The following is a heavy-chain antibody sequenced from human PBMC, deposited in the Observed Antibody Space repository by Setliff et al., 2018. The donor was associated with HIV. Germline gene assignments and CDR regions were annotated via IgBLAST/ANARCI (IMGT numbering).Heavy chain of an antibody. Sequence: PSETLSLTCSVSGDSVTSGGFFWSWIRQRPEKGLEWIGHMFYSGTTYYSPSLKSRVRISRDTSENQFSLKLTSVTAADTAVYYCARITIFVPGNPYFYGMDVWGQGTTVTVSS. D-gene: IGHD3-3*01. CDR3: ARITIFVPGNPYFYGMDV. CDR2: MFYSGTT. V-gene: IGHV4-31*03. CDR1: GDSVTSGGFF. J-gene: IGHJ6*02.